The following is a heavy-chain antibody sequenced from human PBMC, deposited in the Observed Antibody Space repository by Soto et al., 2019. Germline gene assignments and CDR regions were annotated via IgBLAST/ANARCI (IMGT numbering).Heavy chain of an antibody. CDR1: GGSISSSGYY. V-gene: IGHV4-31*03. D-gene: IGHD2-2*01. Sequence: QVQLQESGPGLVKPSQTLSLTCTVSGGSISSSGYYWSWIRQHPGKGLEWIGYIYYSGNTHYNPSLRSRVIMSLITSKNQFSLKLNSVSAADTAVYYCARVRCGSTSCFRLDYWGQGTLVTVSS. J-gene: IGHJ4*02. CDR2: IYYSGNT. CDR3: ARVRCGSTSCFRLDY.